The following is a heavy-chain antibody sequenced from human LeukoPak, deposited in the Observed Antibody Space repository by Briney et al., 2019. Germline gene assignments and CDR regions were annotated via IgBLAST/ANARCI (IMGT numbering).Heavy chain of an antibody. J-gene: IGHJ3*02. CDR3: ARDLPPTDAFDI. CDR2: IYSGGST. Sequence: GGSPRLSCAASGFTVSSNYMSWVRQAPGKGLEWVSVIYSGGSTYYADSVKGRFTISRDISKNTLYLQMNSLRAEDTAVYYCARDLPPTDAFDIWGQGTMVTVSS. CDR1: GFTVSSNY. V-gene: IGHV3-53*01. D-gene: IGHD5/OR15-5a*01.